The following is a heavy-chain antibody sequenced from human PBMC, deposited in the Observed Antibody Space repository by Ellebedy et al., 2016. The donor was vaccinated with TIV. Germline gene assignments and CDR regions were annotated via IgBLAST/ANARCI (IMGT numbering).Heavy chain of an antibody. CDR1: GGSLGTYF. CDR3: ARSEKGFWSFFDS. D-gene: IGHD2-8*02. J-gene: IGHJ4*02. CDR2: IYHIGTF. Sequence: MPSETLSLTCTVSGGSLGTYFWSWVRQPPGKGLEWIGYIYHIGTFNYNPSLESPVTMSVVTSENQFSLKLTSVTAADTAVYFCARSEKGFWSFFDSWGQGTLVTVSS. V-gene: IGHV4-59*08.